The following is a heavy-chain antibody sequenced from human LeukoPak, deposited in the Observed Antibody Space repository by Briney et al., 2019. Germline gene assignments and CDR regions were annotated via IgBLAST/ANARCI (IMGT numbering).Heavy chain of an antibody. Sequence: PSETLSLTCAVYGGSFSGYYWSWIRQPPGKGLEWIGEINHSGSTNYNPSLKSRVTISVDTSKNQFSLKLSSVTAADTVVYYCARGRPGNYYDSSGHFDYWGQGTLVTVSS. D-gene: IGHD3-22*01. CDR1: GGSFSGYY. CDR3: ARGRPGNYYDSSGHFDY. J-gene: IGHJ4*02. V-gene: IGHV4-34*01. CDR2: INHSGST.